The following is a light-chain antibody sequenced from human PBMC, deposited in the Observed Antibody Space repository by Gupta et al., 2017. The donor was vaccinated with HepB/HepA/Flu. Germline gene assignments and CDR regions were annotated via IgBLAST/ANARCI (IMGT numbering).Light chain of an antibody. CDR1: QGIRND. V-gene: IGKV1-17*01. CDR3: RQHNSSPRT. J-gene: IGKJ1*01. Sequence: DIQMTQSPSSLSASIGDRVTITCRASQGIRNDLAWYQQKPGNAPKRLIYTASTLQSGVPSRFSGSGSGTEFTLTISSLQPEDFATYYCRQHNSSPRTFGQGTKVEIK. CDR2: TAS.